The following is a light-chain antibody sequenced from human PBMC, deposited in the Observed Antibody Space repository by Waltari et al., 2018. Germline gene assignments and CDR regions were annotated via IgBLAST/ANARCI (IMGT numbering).Light chain of an antibody. J-gene: IGKJ1*01. Sequence: IQMTQSPSTLSASVGDRVIITCRASPSISTWLAWYQQKPGKAPKLLIFAASSLQTGVPSRFSGSGSGTEFTLTINSLQPDDFATYYCQHYNAYRTFGQGTKVEIK. CDR2: AAS. CDR3: QHYNAYRT. CDR1: PSISTW. V-gene: IGKV1-5*01.